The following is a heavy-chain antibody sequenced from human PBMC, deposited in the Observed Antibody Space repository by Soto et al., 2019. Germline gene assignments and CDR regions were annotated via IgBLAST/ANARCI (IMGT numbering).Heavy chain of an antibody. V-gene: IGHV1-18*04. Sequence: QVQLVQSGAEVKKPGASVQVSCKASGYTFTSYGISWVRQAPGQGLEWMGWISAYNGNTNYAQKLQGSVTMTADTPTSTGQMELRSLRSDDTAVYYCARDVVDYDYVWGSHRYTLFDSWGQGTLVTVSS. CDR1: GYTFTSYG. CDR3: ARDVVDYDYVWGSHRYTLFDS. CDR2: ISAYNGNT. J-gene: IGHJ4*02. D-gene: IGHD3-16*02.